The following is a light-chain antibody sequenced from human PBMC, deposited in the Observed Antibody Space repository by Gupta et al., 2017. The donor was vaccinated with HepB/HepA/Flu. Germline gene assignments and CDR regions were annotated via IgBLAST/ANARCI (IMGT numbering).Light chain of an antibody. J-gene: IGLJ1*01. CDR2: RNN. CDR1: SSNIGSNY. Sequence: QSVLTPPPSASGPPGQRVTISCSGSSSNIGSNYVYWYQQFPGTAPKLLIYRNNQRPSGVPDRFSGSKSGTSASLAISGLRSDDEADYYCATWDDSLSGYVFGNGTNVTVL. CDR3: ATWDDSLSGYV. V-gene: IGLV1-47*01.